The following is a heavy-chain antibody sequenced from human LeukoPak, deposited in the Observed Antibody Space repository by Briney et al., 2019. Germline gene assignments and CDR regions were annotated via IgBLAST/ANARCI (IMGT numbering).Heavy chain of an antibody. V-gene: IGHV3-7*01. CDR3: ARVRTGSYRVDY. Sequence: PGGSLRLSCAASGFTLSSYWMNWVRQAPGKGLEWVANINQDGSEKYNVDSVKGRFTISRDNAKNSLYLQMNSLRAEDTAVYYCARVRTGSYRVDYWGQGTLLTVSS. J-gene: IGHJ4*02. CDR2: INQDGSEK. CDR1: GFTLSSYW. D-gene: IGHD3-16*02.